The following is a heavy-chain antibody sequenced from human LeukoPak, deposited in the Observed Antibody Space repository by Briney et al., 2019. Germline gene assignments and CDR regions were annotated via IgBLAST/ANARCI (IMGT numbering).Heavy chain of an antibody. V-gene: IGHV3-64D*06. Sequence: PGGSLRLSCSASGFTFSSYAMHWVRQAPGKGLEYVSAISSNGGSTYYADSVKGRFTISRDNSKNTLYLQMSSLRAEDTAVYYCVNHGGDTIFWPGTAFDIWGQGTMVTVSS. CDR3: VNHGGDTIFWPGTAFDI. CDR2: ISSNGGST. CDR1: GFTFSSYA. J-gene: IGHJ3*02. D-gene: IGHD3-9*01.